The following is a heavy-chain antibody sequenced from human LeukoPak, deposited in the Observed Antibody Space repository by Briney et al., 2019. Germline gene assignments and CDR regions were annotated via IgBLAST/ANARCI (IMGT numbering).Heavy chain of an antibody. V-gene: IGHV3-21*01. CDR2: ISSSTSYI. D-gene: IGHD2-2*01. CDR3: ARGRYCSSTSCSLMFDP. J-gene: IGHJ5*02. CDR1: GFTFSSYS. Sequence: TGGSLRLSCAASGFTFSSYSMNWIRQAPGKGLEWVSSISSSTSYIYYADSVKGRFTISKDNAKNSLYLQMNSLRAEDTAVYYCARGRYCSSTSCSLMFDPWGQGTLVTVSS.